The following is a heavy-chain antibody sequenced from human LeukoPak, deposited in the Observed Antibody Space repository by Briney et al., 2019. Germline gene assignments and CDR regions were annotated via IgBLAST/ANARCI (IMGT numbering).Heavy chain of an antibody. Sequence: GGSLRLSCAVSGITLSNYAMSWVRQAPGKGLEWVAGISDRGSRTNYADSLKGRFTISTDHPKNTLYLQMNSLRAEDTAMYFCAKRGVVIRVILVGFHKEAYYFDSWGQGALVTVSS. D-gene: IGHD3-22*01. CDR1: GITLSNYA. CDR3: AKRGVVIRVILVGFHKEAYYFDS. J-gene: IGHJ4*02. CDR2: ISDRGSRT. V-gene: IGHV3-23*01.